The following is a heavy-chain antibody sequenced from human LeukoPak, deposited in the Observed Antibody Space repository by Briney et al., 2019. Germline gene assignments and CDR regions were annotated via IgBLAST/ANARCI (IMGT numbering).Heavy chain of an antibody. CDR3: AKDQQQYLGGQN. D-gene: IGHD6-13*01. V-gene: IGHV3-23*01. CDR2: ISGSGGST. Sequence: GGSLRLSCAASGFSFSNYAMSWVRQAPGKGLEWVSAISGSGGSTYYADSVKGRFTISRDNSKNTLYLQMNSLRAEDTAVYYCAKDQQQYLGGQNWGQGTLVTVSS. J-gene: IGHJ4*02. CDR1: GFSFSNYA.